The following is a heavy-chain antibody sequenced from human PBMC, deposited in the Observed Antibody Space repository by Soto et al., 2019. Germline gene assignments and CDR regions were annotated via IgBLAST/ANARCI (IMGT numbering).Heavy chain of an antibody. J-gene: IGHJ4*02. CDR3: ATYGGDTGRFDY. D-gene: IGHD4-17*01. V-gene: IGHV4-34*01. CDR1: GGSFSDYS. Sequence: SETLSLTCAVYGGSFSDYSWTWIRQPPGKGLEWIGEINDSGSTNYTPSLERRVTISRDTSKNRFSLKLSSVTAADTAVYYCATYGGDTGRFDYWGQGILVTVSS. CDR2: INDSGST.